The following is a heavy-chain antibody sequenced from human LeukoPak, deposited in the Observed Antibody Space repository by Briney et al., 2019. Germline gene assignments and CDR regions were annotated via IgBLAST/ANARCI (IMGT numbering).Heavy chain of an antibody. Sequence: SETLSLTCTVSGGSISSYFWSWIRQPAGKGLEWVGRIYTSGTTSYNASLKSRVTMSVDTSKNQFSLKLSSVTAADTAVYYCARDRGSGIDYWGQGTLVTVSS. CDR1: GGSISSYF. V-gene: IGHV4-4*07. CDR3: ARDRGSGIDY. J-gene: IGHJ4*02. CDR2: IYTSGTT. D-gene: IGHD3-10*01.